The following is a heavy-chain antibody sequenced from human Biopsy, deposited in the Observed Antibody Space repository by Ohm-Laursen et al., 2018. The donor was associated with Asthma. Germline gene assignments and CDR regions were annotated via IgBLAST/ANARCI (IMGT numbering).Heavy chain of an antibody. CDR1: GFTFSNYG. J-gene: IGHJ4*02. CDR3: AKDVFPGWELRRGPDY. Sequence: SLRLSCAASGFTFSNYGMHWVRQAPGKGLEWVAVISFDGSNKDFADSVKGRFTISRDNSKNTLHLQMNSLRAEDTAVYYCAKDVFPGWELRRGPDYWGQGTLVTVSS. V-gene: IGHV3-30*18. CDR2: ISFDGSNK. D-gene: IGHD1-26*01.